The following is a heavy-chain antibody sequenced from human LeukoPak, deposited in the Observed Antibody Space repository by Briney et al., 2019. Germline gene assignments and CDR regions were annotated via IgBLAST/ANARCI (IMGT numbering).Heavy chain of an antibody. CDR3: AKKESRYCSSTSCLIGMDV. CDR2: ISGSGGST. CDR1: GFTFSSYA. V-gene: IGHV3-23*01. Sequence: GGSLRLSCAASGFTFSSYAMSWVRQAPGKGLEWVSAISGSGGSTYYADSVKGRFTISRDNSKNTLYLQMNTLRAEDTAVCYCAKKESRYCSSTSCLIGMDVWGQGTTVTVSS. J-gene: IGHJ6*02. D-gene: IGHD2-2*01.